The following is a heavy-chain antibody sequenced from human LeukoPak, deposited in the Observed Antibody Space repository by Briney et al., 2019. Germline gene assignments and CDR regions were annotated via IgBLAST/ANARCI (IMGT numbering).Heavy chain of an antibody. V-gene: IGHV3-33*01. CDR3: ARGVAAARTNFDY. CDR1: GFTFSSYG. Sequence: GGSLRLSCAASGFTFSSYGMHWVRQAPGKGLEWVAAIWYDGSIQYYADSVKGRFTISRDNSKNTLYLQMDSLRAEDTAVYYCARGVAAARTNFDYWGQGTLVTVSS. CDR2: IWYDGSIQ. J-gene: IGHJ4*02. D-gene: IGHD6-13*01.